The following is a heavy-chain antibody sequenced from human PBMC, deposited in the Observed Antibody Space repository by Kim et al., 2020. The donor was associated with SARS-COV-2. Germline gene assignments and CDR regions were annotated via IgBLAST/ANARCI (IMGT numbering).Heavy chain of an antibody. CDR1: GGSFSGYY. CDR2: INHSGST. V-gene: IGHV4-34*01. D-gene: IGHD4-17*01. Sequence: SETLSLTCAVYGGSFSGYYWSWIRQPPGKGLEWIGEINHSGSTNYNPSLKSRVTISVDTSKNQFSLKLGSVTAAATSVYYCARGRTVTTFYYYYGMDVWGQGTTVTVSS. J-gene: IGHJ6*02. CDR3: ARGRTVTTFYYYYGMDV.